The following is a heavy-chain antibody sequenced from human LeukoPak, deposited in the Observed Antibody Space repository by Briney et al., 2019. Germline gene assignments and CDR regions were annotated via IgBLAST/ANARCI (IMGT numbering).Heavy chain of an antibody. CDR2: INLSGST. Sequence: PSETLSLTCAVYGGSFRGYCWSWIREPPRKRRWWSGEINLSGSTTYNPSPKSRVTISVDTSKNQYSLKLSSVTAADAAVYYCARGTGWAISAFDIWGQGTMVTVSS. V-gene: IGHV4-34*01. J-gene: IGHJ3*02. CDR1: GGSFRGYC. D-gene: IGHD6-19*01. CDR3: ARGTGWAISAFDI.